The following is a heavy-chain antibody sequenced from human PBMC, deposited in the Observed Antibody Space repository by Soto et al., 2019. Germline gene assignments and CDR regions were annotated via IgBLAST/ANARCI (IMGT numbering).Heavy chain of an antibody. V-gene: IGHV3-33*01. CDR3: ARDPYYYDSSGYYYLGNFFDY. CDR1: GFTFSSYG. CDR2: IWYDGSNK. Sequence: GGSLRLSCAASGFTFSSYGMHWVRQAPGKGLEWVAVIWYDGSNKYYADSVKGRFTISRDNSKNTLYLQMNSLRAEDTAVYYCARDPYYYDSSGYYYLGNFFDYWGQGTLVTVSS. D-gene: IGHD3-22*01. J-gene: IGHJ4*02.